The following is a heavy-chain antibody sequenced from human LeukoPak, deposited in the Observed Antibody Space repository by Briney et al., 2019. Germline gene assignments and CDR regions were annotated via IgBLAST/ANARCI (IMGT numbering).Heavy chain of an antibody. CDR1: GFTFSLYS. V-gene: IGHV3-21*04. CDR3: AKDSSGWYYFDY. J-gene: IGHJ4*02. CDR2: ISGSSSYI. D-gene: IGHD6-19*01. Sequence: LGGSLRLSCAASGFTFSLYSMNWVRQAPGKGLEWVSSISGSSSYIYYADSVKGRFTISRDNSKNTLYLQMNSLRAEDTAVYYCAKDSSGWYYFDYWGQGTLVTVSS.